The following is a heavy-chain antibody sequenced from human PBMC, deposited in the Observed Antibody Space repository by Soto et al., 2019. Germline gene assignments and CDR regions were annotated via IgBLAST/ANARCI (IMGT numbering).Heavy chain of an antibody. Sequence: QVQLVQSGAEVKKPGASVKVSCKVSGYTLTELSMHWVRQAPGKGLEWMGGFDPEDGETIYAQKFQGRVTMTEDTXXXXXXXXXXXXXXXXXXXXXCXTKGLRXLEWLLLDNWFDPWGQGTLVTVSS. D-gene: IGHD3-3*01. CDR3: XTKGLRXLEWLLLDNWFDP. CDR2: FDPEDGET. CDR1: GYTLTELS. J-gene: IGHJ5*02. V-gene: IGHV1-24*01.